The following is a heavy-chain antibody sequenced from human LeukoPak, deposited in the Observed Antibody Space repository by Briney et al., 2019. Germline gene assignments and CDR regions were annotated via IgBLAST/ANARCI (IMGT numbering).Heavy chain of an antibody. CDR2: INSDGSST. D-gene: IGHD4-17*01. CDR3: AKEGDYVDLDH. Sequence: GGSLRLSCAASGFTFSSYWMHWVRQAPGKGLVWVSRINSDGSSTSYADSVKGRFTISRDNAKSTLYLQMNSLRAEDTAVYYCAKEGDYVDLDHWGQGTLVTVSS. CDR1: GFTFSSYW. V-gene: IGHV3-74*01. J-gene: IGHJ1*01.